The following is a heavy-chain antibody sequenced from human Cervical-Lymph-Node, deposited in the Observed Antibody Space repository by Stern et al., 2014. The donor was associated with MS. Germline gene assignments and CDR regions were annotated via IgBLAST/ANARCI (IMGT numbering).Heavy chain of an antibody. D-gene: IGHD6-19*01. Sequence: EDQLVESGAEVKKSGESLKISCKGSGYSFTSYWIGWVRQTPGKGLEWMGIIYPADSDTRYIPSFQGQVTMSADKSTGTAHLEWTRLKTSDTAMYYCARQDSSGWRYWGQGTLVTVSS. V-gene: IGHV5-51*01. CDR2: IYPADSDT. J-gene: IGHJ4*02. CDR3: ARQDSSGWRY. CDR1: GYSFTSYW.